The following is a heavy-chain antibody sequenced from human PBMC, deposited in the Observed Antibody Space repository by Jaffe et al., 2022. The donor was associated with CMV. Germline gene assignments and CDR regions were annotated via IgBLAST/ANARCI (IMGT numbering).Heavy chain of an antibody. D-gene: IGHD3-22*01. V-gene: IGHV6-1*01. CDR1: GDSVSSNSAA. CDR2: TYYRSKWYN. J-gene: IGHJ4*02. CDR3: ARGDYDSSGYYLREGYFDY. Sequence: QVQLQQSGPGLVKPSQTLSLTCAISGDSVSSNSAAWNWIRQSPSRGLEWLGRTYYRSKWYNDYAVSVKSRITINPDTSKNQFSLQLNSVTPEDTAVYYCARGDYDSSGYYLREGYFDYWGQGTLVTVSS.